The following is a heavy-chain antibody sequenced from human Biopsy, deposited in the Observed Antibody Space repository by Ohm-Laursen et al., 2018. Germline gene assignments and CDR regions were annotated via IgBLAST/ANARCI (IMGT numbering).Heavy chain of an antibody. D-gene: IGHD5-12*01. CDR2: IKKKSNNDAT. V-gene: IGHV3-73*01. Sequence: SLRLSCAASGFNLSAFALHWVRQASGRGLEWVGRIKKKSNNDATAYAESMEGRFSIFRDDSKSTSFLQMNSLKIEDTAVYFCTRSAGYGYDYWGQGILVTVSS. CDR1: GFNLSAFA. CDR3: TRSAGYGYDY. J-gene: IGHJ4*02.